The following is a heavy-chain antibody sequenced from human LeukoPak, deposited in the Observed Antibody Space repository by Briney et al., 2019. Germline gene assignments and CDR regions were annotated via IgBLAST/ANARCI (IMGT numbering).Heavy chain of an antibody. CDR2: ISGSGVST. J-gene: IGHJ6*02. Sequence: GGSLRLSCAASGFTFSSYAMSWVRQAPGKGLEWVSTISGSGVSTYYADSVKGRFTISRDNSKNSMYLQMNSLRAEDTAVYYCARELAGHDYYYGMDVWGQGTTVTVSS. D-gene: IGHD6-19*01. V-gene: IGHV3-23*01. CDR1: GFTFSSYA. CDR3: ARELAGHDYYYGMDV.